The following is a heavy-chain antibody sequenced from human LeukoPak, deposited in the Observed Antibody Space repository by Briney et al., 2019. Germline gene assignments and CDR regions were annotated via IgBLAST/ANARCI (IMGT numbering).Heavy chain of an antibody. D-gene: IGHD3-10*01. J-gene: IGHJ3*02. CDR3: ARTMVQGVQRVWDAFDI. Sequence: GGSLRLSCAASGFTFSSYAMNWVRQTPGKGLEWVSTISGSGSTTYYADSVKGRFTISRDNSKTTLYLQMNTLRTEDTAVYYCARTMVQGVQRVWDAFDIWGQGTMVTVSS. V-gene: IGHV3-23*01. CDR1: GFTFSSYA. CDR2: ISGSGSTT.